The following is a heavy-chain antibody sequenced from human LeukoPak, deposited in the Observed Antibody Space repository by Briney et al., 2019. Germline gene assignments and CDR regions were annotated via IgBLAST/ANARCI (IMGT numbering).Heavy chain of an antibody. D-gene: IGHD6-13*01. CDR2: ISPSGGST. V-gene: IGHV1-46*01. CDR3: ARDGAGTNFQH. J-gene: IGHJ1*01. Sequence: ASVKVSCKAFGYTFTSNYMHWVRQAPGQGPEWMGVISPSGGSTTYAQKFQGRVTLTRDMSTSTDYLELSSLRSEDTAVYYCARDGAGTNFQHWGQGTLVTVSS. CDR1: GYTFTSNY.